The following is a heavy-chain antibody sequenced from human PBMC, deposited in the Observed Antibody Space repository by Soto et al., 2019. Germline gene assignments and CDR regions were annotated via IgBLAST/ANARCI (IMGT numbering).Heavy chain of an antibody. D-gene: IGHD3-9*01. J-gene: IGHJ3*02. CDR3: AGKTEGYDILTGYYRPVGFDI. V-gene: IGHV4-59*08. CDR1: GGSISSYY. Sequence: PSETLSLTYTVSGGSISSYYGSWIRQPPGKGLEWIGYIYYSGSTNYNPSLKSRVTISVDTSKNQFSLKLSSVTAADTAVYYCAGKTEGYDILTGYYRPVGFDIWGQGTMVTVSS. CDR2: IYYSGST.